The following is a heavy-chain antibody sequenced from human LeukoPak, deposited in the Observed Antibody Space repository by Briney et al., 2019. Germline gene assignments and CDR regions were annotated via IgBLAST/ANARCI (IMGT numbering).Heavy chain of an antibody. CDR1: GGSISSYY. Sequence: SETLSLTCTVSGGSISSYYWSWIRQPPGKGLEWIGYIYYSGSTNYNPPLKSRVTISVDTSKNQFSLKLSSVTAADTAVYYCAGRGVTWFDPWGQGTLVTVSS. CDR2: IYYSGST. J-gene: IGHJ5*02. V-gene: IGHV4-59*08. CDR3: AGRGVTWFDP. D-gene: IGHD3-10*01.